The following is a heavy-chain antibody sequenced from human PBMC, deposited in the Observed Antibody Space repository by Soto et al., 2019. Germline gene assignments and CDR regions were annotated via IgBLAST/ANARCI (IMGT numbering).Heavy chain of an antibody. J-gene: IGHJ6*02. V-gene: IGHV1-18*04. CDR1: GYTFTSYG. CDR3: ARDRLDDFWSGYYTYYYDMDV. D-gene: IGHD3-3*01. CDR2: ISAYNGNT. Sequence: GASVKVSCKASGYTFTSYGISWVRQAPGQGLEWMGWISAYNGNTNYAQKLQGRVTITTDTSTSTAYMELRSLRSDDTAVYYCARDRLDDFWSGYYTYYYDMDVWGQGTTVTVS.